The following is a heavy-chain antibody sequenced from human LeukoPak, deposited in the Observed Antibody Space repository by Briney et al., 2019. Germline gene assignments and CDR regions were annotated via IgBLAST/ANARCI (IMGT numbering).Heavy chain of an antibody. D-gene: IGHD3-22*01. V-gene: IGHV3-23*01. CDR3: ARGYYYDSTADNAFDI. Sequence: GGSLRLSCAASGFTFSSYAMSWVRQAPGKGLEWVSAISGSGGSTYYADSVKGRFTVSRDNSKNTLYLQMNSLRAEDTAVYYCARGYYYDSTADNAFDIWGQGTMVTVSP. J-gene: IGHJ3*02. CDR2: ISGSGGST. CDR1: GFTFSSYA.